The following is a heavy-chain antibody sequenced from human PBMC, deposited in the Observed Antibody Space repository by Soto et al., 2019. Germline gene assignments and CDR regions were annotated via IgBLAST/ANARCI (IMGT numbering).Heavy chain of an antibody. Sequence: SETLSLTCTVSGGSISSYYWSWIRQPPGKGLEWIGYIYYSGSTNYNPSLKSRVTISVDTSKNQFSLKLSSVTAADTAVYYCARVLQGVNYYGMDVWGQGTTVTVSS. D-gene: IGHD3-10*01. V-gene: IGHV4-59*01. CDR1: GGSISSYY. J-gene: IGHJ6*02. CDR2: IYYSGST. CDR3: ARVLQGVNYYGMDV.